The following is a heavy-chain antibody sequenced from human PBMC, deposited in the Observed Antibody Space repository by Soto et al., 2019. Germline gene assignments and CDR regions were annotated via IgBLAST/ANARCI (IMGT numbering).Heavy chain of an antibody. J-gene: IGHJ6*02. CDR3: SSQTRTTGHLCYGMDV. CDR1: GGTFSRYG. CDR2: IIPIFGTA. Sequence: QVQLVQSGAEVKKPGSSVKVSSKASGGTFSRYGISWVRQAPGQGLEWMGGIIPIFGTANYAQKFQGRVTITADESTSTAYMELSSLRSEDTAVYYCSSQTRTTGHLCYGMDVWGQGTKVTVSS. D-gene: IGHD1-1*01. V-gene: IGHV1-69*12.